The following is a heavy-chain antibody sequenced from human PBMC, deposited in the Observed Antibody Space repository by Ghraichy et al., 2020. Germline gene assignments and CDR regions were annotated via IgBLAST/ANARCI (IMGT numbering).Heavy chain of an antibody. CDR1: GYTLTELS. Sequence: ASVKVSCKVSGYTLTELSMHWVRQAPGKGLEWMGGFDPEDGETIYAQKFQGRVTMTEDTSTDTAYMELSSLRSEDTAVYYCATGVVGGYPFHYDYWGQGTLVTVSS. D-gene: IGHD1-26*01. CDR3: ATGVVGGYPFHYDY. J-gene: IGHJ4*02. CDR2: FDPEDGET. V-gene: IGHV1-24*01.